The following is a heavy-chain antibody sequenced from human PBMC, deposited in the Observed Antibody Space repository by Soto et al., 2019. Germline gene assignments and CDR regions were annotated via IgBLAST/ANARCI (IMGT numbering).Heavy chain of an antibody. CDR3: GTDQWGGAFDI. V-gene: IGHV3-7*01. CDR1: GFTLSTYW. CDR2: IRQDGNEI. Sequence: GGSLRLSCAASGFTLSTYWMAWARQTPGKGLEFVANIRQDGNEINYVDSVKGRFTISRDNAKNSLFLQMNSLRDDDTAVYYCGTDQWGGAFDIGGQGTMVTVSS. D-gene: IGHD3-10*01. J-gene: IGHJ3*02.